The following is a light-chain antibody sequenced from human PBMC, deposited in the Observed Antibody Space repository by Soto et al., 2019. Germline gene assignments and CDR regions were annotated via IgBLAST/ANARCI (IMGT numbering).Light chain of an antibody. V-gene: IGKV3-15*01. Sequence: EIVMTRSPATLSVSPGERATLSCRASQSVSSNLAWYQQKPGQAPRLLIYGASTRATGIPARFSGSGSGTELTLTISSLQSEDFAVYYCQQYGKTFGQGTKVDIK. J-gene: IGKJ1*01. CDR1: QSVSSN. CDR2: GAS. CDR3: QQYGKT.